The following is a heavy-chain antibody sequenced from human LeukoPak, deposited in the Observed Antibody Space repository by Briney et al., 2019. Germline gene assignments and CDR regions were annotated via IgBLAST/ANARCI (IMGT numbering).Heavy chain of an antibody. CDR2: IRYGGSNK. V-gene: IGHV3-30*02. Sequence: PGGSLRLSCAASGFTFSSYGMHWVRQAPGKGLEWVAFIRYGGSNKYYADSVKGRFTISRDNAKNSLFLQINSLRAEDTAVYYCANGGTYSSGPWGQGTLVTVSS. CDR1: GFTFSSYG. J-gene: IGHJ5*02. CDR3: ANGGTYSSGP. D-gene: IGHD3-22*01.